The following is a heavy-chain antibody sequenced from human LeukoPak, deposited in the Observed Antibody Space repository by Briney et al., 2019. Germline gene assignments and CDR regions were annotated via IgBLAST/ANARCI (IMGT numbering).Heavy chain of an antibody. CDR3: ARVHLSSYNPLRFDY. J-gene: IGHJ4*02. V-gene: IGHV1-69*05. Sequence: SVKVSCKASGGTFSSYAISWVRQAPGQGLEWMGGIIPIFGTANYAQKFQGRVTMTRDTSISTAYMELSRLRSDDTAVYYCARVHLSSYNPLRFDYWGQGTLVTVSS. D-gene: IGHD1-1*01. CDR2: IIPIFGTA. CDR1: GGTFSSYA.